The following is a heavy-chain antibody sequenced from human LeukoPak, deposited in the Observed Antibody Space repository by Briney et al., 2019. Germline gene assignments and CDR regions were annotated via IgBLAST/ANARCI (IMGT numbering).Heavy chain of an antibody. CDR3: ARDSSSPGYY. Sequence: ASVKVSCKASGGTFSSYAISWVRQAPGQGLEWMGRIIPILGIANYAQKFQGRVTITADKSTSTAYMELSSLRSEDTAAYYCARDSSSPGYYWGQGTLVTVSS. CDR2: IIPILGIA. CDR1: GGTFSSYA. V-gene: IGHV1-69*04. J-gene: IGHJ4*02. D-gene: IGHD6-13*01.